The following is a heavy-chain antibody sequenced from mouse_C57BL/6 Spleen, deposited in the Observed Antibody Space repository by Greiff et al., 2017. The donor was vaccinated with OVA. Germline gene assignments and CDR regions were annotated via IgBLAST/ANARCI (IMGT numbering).Heavy chain of an antibody. Sequence: EVQLQQSGTVLARPGASVKMSCKTSGYTFTSYWMHWVKQRPGQGLEWIGAIYPGNSDTSYNQKFKGKAKLTAVTSASTAYMELSSLTNEDSAVYYCTRSLYDGSLYYFDYWGQGTTLTVSS. V-gene: IGHV1-5*01. CDR2: IYPGNSDT. D-gene: IGHD2-3*01. J-gene: IGHJ2*01. CDR1: GYTFTSYW. CDR3: TRSLYDGSLYYFDY.